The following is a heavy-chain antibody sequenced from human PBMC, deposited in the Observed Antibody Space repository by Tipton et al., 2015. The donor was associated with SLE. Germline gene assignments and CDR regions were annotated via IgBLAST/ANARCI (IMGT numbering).Heavy chain of an antibody. CDR3: ARGGWLIACSV. CDR2: IYYSGST. Sequence: TLSLTCTVSGGPISSYYWSWVRQPPGRGLERIGYIYYSGSTNYNPSLKSRVTISVDTSKNQFSLKLSSVTAADTAVYYCARGGWLIACSVRGQGETVPVPP. D-gene: IGHD5-12*01. V-gene: IGHV4-59*01. J-gene: IGHJ3*01. CDR1: GGPISSYY.